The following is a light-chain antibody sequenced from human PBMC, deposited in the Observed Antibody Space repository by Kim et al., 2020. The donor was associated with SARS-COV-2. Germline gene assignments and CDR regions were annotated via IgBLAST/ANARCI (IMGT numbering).Light chain of an antibody. CDR2: GAS. CDR1: QYVRSNY. J-gene: IGKJ1*01. CDR3: QQYGSSPQT. V-gene: IGKV3-20*01. Sequence: EIVLTQSPGTLSLSPGERATLSCSASQYVRSNYLAWYQQKPGQSPRLLIYGASSRATGIPDRFSGSGSGTDFTLTISRLEPEDFAVYYCQQYGSSPQTFGQGTKVEI.